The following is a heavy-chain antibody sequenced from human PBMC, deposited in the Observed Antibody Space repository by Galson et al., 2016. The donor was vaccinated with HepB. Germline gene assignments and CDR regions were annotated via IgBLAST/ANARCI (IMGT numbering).Heavy chain of an antibody. V-gene: IGHV3-21*04. J-gene: IGHJ4*02. CDR3: ARHYFDWLPPRDY. CDR2: ISSSSGSYI. CDR1: GFIFSNYS. D-gene: IGHD3-9*01. Sequence: SLRLSCAGSGFIFSNYSMNWVRQAPGRGLEWVSSISSSSGSYIYYADSVKGRFTISRDNAKNSLYLQMNRLRAEAGAVSYCARHYFDWLPPRDYWGQGILVTVSS.